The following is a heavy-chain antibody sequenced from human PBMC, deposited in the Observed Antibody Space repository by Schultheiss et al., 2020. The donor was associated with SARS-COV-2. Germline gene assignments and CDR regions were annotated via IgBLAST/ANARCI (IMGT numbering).Heavy chain of an antibody. CDR2: IYYSGST. J-gene: IGHJ4*02. CDR3: ARDLGESGGY. CDR1: GGSIHTNY. D-gene: IGHD3-10*01. Sequence: SETLSLTCTVSGGSIHTNYWSWIRQPPRKGLEWIGYIYYSGSTYYNPSLKSRVTISVDTSKNQFSLKLSSVTAADTAVYYCARDLGESGGYWGQGTLVTVSS. V-gene: IGHV4-59*01.